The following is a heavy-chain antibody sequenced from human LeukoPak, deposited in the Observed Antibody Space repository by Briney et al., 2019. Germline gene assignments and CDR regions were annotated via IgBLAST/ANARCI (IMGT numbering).Heavy chain of an antibody. J-gene: IGHJ4*02. D-gene: IGHD5-12*01. CDR1: GYTFTKEA. CDR2: MNPNSGNT. V-gene: IGHV1-8*03. Sequence: GASVKVSCKAFGYTFTKEAISWVRQAPGQGLEWMGWMNPNSGNTGYAQKFQGRVTITRNTSISTAYMELSSLRSEDTAVYYCARGKLRKPPVDIVATIKYTILRSPQLYYFDYWGQGTLVTVSS. CDR3: ARGKLRKPPVDIVATIKYTILRSPQLYYFDY.